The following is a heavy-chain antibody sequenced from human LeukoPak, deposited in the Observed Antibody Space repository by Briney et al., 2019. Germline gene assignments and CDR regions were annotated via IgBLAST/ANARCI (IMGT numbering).Heavy chain of an antibody. J-gene: IGHJ4*02. Sequence: ASVKVSCKASGYTFTSYYMHWVRQAPGQGLEWMGIINPSGGSTSYAQKFQGRVTMTRNTSISTAYMELSSLRSEDTAVYYCARRGYSYGSLFDYWGQGTLVTVSS. V-gene: IGHV1-46*01. CDR2: INPSGGST. CDR3: ARRGYSYGSLFDY. D-gene: IGHD5-18*01. CDR1: GYTFTSYY.